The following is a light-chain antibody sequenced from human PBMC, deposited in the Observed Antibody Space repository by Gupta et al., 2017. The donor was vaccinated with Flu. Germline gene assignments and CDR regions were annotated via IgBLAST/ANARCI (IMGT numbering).Light chain of an antibody. CDR2: KPS. CDR3: LQDTSYPLT. V-gene: IGKV1-5*03. Sequence: DIQMTQSPSTLSASVGDRVTITCLASQSISSWLAWYQQKPWKAPKLLIYKPSSLESGVPSRFSGSGSGTEFTLTISSLQPDDFATYYCLQDTSYPLTFGGGTKVEIK. CDR1: QSISSW. J-gene: IGKJ4*01.